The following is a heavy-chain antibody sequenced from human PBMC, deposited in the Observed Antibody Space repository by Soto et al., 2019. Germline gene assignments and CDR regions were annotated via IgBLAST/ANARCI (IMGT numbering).Heavy chain of an antibody. CDR1: GFTFSSFE. CDR3: AREGPADGLDI. V-gene: IGHV3-48*03. Sequence: EGQLVVSGGGWAQPGGSLSLSCAASGFTFSSFEMNWVRQAPGKGLECVAYISSGGSTKFYADSVKGRFTISRDNAKNSLLLQMHSLTAEDSAVYYCAREGPADGLDIWGQGTMVTVSS. CDR2: ISSGGSTK. J-gene: IGHJ3*02.